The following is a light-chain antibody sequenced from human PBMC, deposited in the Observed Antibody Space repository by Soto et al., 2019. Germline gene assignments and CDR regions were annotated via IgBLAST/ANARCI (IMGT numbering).Light chain of an antibody. V-gene: IGLV1-44*01. CDR3: STWDDSLSGWV. Sequence: QSVLTQPPSASGTPGQRVTISCSGGSSNIRSNTVNWYQQLPGTAPKLLIHSDNLRPSGVPDRFSGSKSDTSASLAIGGLQSEDEEDYYCSTWDDSLSGWVFGGGTKVTVL. J-gene: IGLJ3*02. CDR2: SDN. CDR1: SSNIRSNT.